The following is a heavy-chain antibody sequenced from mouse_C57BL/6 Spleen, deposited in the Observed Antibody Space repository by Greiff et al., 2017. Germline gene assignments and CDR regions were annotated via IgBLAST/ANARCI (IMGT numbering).Heavy chain of an antibody. Sequence: EVQLVESGGGLVQPGGSLSLSCAASGFTFTDYYMSWVRQPPGKALEWLGFIRNKANGYTTEYSASVKGRFTISRDNSQSILYLQMNALRAEDSATYYCARPYYYGSSHWFADWGQGTLGTVSA. CDR2: IRNKANGYTT. V-gene: IGHV7-3*01. CDR3: ARPYYYGSSHWFAD. CDR1: GFTFTDYY. D-gene: IGHD1-1*01. J-gene: IGHJ3*01.